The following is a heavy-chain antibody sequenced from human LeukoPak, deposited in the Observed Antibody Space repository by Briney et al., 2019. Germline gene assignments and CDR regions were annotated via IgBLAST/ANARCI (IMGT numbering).Heavy chain of an antibody. CDR2: ISANGDST. CDR3: ARRGSSGWYVDV. CDR1: GFTFSSYA. Sequence: PGGSLRLSCAASGFTFSSYAMHGVRQAPGQGLEYVSVISANGDSTYYANSVKGRFTISRDNSKNTLYLQMGGLRGEDMAVYYCARRGSSGWYVDVWGKGTTVTVSS. V-gene: IGHV3-64*01. J-gene: IGHJ6*03. D-gene: IGHD6-19*01.